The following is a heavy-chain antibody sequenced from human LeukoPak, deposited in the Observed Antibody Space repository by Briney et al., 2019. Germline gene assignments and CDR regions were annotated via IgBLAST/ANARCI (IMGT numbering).Heavy chain of an antibody. CDR3: ATDHQRFRTIWSGYPKYYADAFDI. D-gene: IGHD3-3*01. Sequence: GASVKVSCKASGYTFISYGISWVRQAPGQGLEWMGWISAYNGNTNYAQRLQGRATMTTDTSTSTAYMELSSLRSEDTAVYYCATDHQRFRTIWSGYPKYYADAFDIWGQGTMVTVSS. V-gene: IGHV1-18*01. J-gene: IGHJ3*02. CDR2: ISAYNGNT. CDR1: GYTFISYG.